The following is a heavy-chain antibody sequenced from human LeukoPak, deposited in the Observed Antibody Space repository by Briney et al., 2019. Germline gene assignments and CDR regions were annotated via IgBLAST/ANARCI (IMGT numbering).Heavy chain of an antibody. CDR1: GFTFSSYS. J-gene: IGHJ4*02. CDR3: ARLGMESSYFDY. V-gene: IGHV3-21*01. Sequence: GGSLRLSCAASGFTFSSYSMNWVRQAPGKGLEWVSSISSSSSYIYYADSVKGRFTISRDNAKNSLYLLMNSLRAEDTAVYYCARLGMESSYFDYWGQGTLVTVSS. CDR2: ISSSSSYI. D-gene: IGHD7-27*01.